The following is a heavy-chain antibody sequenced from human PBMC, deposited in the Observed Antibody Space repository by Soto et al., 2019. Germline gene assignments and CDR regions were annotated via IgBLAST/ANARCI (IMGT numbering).Heavy chain of an antibody. Sequence: PSETLSLTCAVYGGSFSGYYWSWIRQPPGKGLEWIGEINHSGSTNYNPSLKSRVTISVDTSKNQFSLKLTSVTAADTAVYYCARSEYGDYAVDYWGQGTLVTVSS. CDR2: INHSGST. J-gene: IGHJ4*02. CDR1: GGSFSGYY. CDR3: ARSEYGDYAVDY. V-gene: IGHV4-34*01. D-gene: IGHD4-17*01.